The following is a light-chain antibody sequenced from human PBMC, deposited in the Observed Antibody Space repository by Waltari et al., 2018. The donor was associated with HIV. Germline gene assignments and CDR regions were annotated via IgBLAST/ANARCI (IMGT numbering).Light chain of an antibody. CDR2: END. J-gene: IGLJ2*01. Sequence: QSVLTKPPSVSAAPGQKVTISCSGSSSNIGNNYVSWYQQLPGTAPKLLIYENDKRPSGIPDRCSGCKSGTSASLGITGLQTGDEADYYCGTWDSSLSAVVFGGGTKLTVL. CDR3: GTWDSSLSAVV. V-gene: IGLV1-51*02. CDR1: SSNIGNNY.